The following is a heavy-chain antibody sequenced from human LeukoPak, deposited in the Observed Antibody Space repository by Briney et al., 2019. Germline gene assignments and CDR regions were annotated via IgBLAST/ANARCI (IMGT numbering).Heavy chain of an antibody. Sequence: PGGSLRLSCAASGFTFSRYPMSWVRQVPGKGLEWVSTISGNDGSTYYADSVKGRFTISRDNSKNTLYLQMNSLRAEDTAVYYCAKDRSPLRGGPPTTGDAFDIWGQGTMVTVSS. V-gene: IGHV3-23*01. D-gene: IGHD2-15*01. CDR3: AKDRSPLRGGPPTTGDAFDI. CDR2: ISGNDGST. J-gene: IGHJ3*02. CDR1: GFTFSRYP.